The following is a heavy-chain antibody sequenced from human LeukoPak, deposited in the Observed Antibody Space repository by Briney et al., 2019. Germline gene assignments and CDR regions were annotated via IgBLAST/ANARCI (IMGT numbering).Heavy chain of an antibody. CDR2: IYTSGST. CDR3: ARGYSSGWTLYYFDY. V-gene: IGHV4-4*07. CDR1: GGSISSYY. D-gene: IGHD6-19*01. Sequence: SETLSLTCTVSGGSISSYYWSWIRQPAGKGLEWIGRIYTSGSTNYNPSLKSRVTMSVDTSKNQFSPKLSSVTAADTAVYYCARGYSSGWTLYYFDYWGQGTLVTVSS. J-gene: IGHJ4*02.